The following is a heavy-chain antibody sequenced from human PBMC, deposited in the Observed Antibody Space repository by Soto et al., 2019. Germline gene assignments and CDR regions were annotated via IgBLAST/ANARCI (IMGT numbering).Heavy chain of an antibody. D-gene: IGHD2-2*01. CDR1: EFTFSNYA. Sequence: GGSLRLSCAASEFTFSNYAMSWVRQAPGKGLEWVSSISDSGGTTYYADSVKGRFTISRDNSKNTLYLQMNSLRAEDTAVYYCAKDGPLRYCSSTSCAAGAFDIWGQGTMVTVSS. J-gene: IGHJ3*02. CDR2: ISDSGGTT. CDR3: AKDGPLRYCSSTSCAAGAFDI. V-gene: IGHV3-23*01.